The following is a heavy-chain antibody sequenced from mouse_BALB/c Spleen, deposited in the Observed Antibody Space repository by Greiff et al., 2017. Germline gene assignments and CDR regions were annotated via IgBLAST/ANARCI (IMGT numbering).Heavy chain of an antibody. CDR2: INPGSGGT. J-gene: IGHJ3*01. D-gene: IGHD1-1*01. CDR3: ARSDYYGRFAY. CDR1: GYAFTNYL. V-gene: IGHV1-54*01. Sequence: QVQLKESGAELVRPGTSVKVSCKASGYAFTNYLIEWVKQRPGQGLEWIGVINPGSGGTNYNEKFKGKATLTADKSSSTAYMQLSSLTSDDSAVYFCARSDYYGRFAYWGQGTLVTVSA.